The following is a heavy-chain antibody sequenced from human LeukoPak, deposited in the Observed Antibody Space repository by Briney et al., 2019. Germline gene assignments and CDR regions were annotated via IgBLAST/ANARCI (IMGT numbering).Heavy chain of an antibody. CDR2: IYYSGST. Sequence: PSETLSLTCTVSGGSISSSSYYWGWIRQPPGKGLEWIGRIYYSGSTYYNPSLKSRVTISVDTSKNQFSLKLSSVTAADTAVYYCARHRLSGAAGGPLWPFDIWGQGTMVTVSS. J-gene: IGHJ3*02. D-gene: IGHD6-25*01. CDR3: ARHRLSGAAGGPLWPFDI. V-gene: IGHV4-39*01. CDR1: GGSISSSSYY.